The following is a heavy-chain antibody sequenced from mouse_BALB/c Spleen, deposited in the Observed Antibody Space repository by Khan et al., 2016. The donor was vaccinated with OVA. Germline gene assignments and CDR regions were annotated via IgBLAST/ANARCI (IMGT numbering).Heavy chain of an antibody. CDR3: TRGYYGDPFAY. Sequence: LVESGGGLVKPGGSLKLSCAASGFTFSDYYMYWVRQTPEKRLEWVATISDGTTYIYYPDNVKGRFTIYRDNAKNNLYLQMSSLKSEDTAMSYCTRGYYGDPFAYWGQGTLVTVSA. V-gene: IGHV5-4*02. CDR1: GFTFSDYY. CDR2: ISDGTTYI. D-gene: IGHD2-13*01. J-gene: IGHJ3*01.